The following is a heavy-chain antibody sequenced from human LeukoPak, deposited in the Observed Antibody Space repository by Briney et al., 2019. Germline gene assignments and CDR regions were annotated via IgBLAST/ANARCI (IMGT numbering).Heavy chain of an antibody. CDR1: GFTLSPYW. J-gene: IGHJ4*02. CDR2: INSDGSST. Sequence: PGGSLRLSCSASGFTLSPYWMHWVSHSPGKGLVWISRINSDGSSTTYADSVKGRFTISRNNTKNTLYLQMNILRAEDTAVYYCARARCSRTSCNTESDYWGQGTLVTVSS. CDR3: ARARCSRTSCNTESDY. D-gene: IGHD2-2*01. V-gene: IGHV3-74*01.